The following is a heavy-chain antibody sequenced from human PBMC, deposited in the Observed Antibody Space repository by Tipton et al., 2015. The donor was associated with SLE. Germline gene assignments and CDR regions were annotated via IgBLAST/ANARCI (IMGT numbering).Heavy chain of an antibody. CDR2: VYDSGST. J-gene: IGHJ5*02. V-gene: IGHV4-4*07. CDR3: ARGQHQLGRFDP. CDR1: GGSVSSYY. Sequence: TLSLTCTVSGGSVSSYYWIWIRQPAGKGLEWIGHVYDSGSTYYNPSLKSRLTMSVDTSKNQVSLNLNSVTAADTAVYYCARGQHQLGRFDPWGQGTLVTVSS. D-gene: IGHD1-1*01.